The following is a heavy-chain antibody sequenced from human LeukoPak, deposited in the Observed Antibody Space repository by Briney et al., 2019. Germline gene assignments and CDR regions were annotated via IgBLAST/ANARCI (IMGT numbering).Heavy chain of an antibody. CDR3: AREQQLYNWLDP. Sequence: TSETLSLTCTVSGGSISSYYWSWIRQPPGKGLEWIGYIYYSGSTNYNPSLKSRVTISVDTSKNQFSLRLTSVTAADTAVYYCAREQQLYNWLDPWGQGTLVTVSS. CDR2: IYYSGST. CDR1: GGSISSYY. D-gene: IGHD6-13*01. V-gene: IGHV4-59*01. J-gene: IGHJ5*02.